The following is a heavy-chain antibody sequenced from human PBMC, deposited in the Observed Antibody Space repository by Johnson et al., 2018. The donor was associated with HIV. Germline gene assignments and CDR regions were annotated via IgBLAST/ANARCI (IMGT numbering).Heavy chain of an antibody. V-gene: IGHV3-64*04. D-gene: IGHD3-16*01. CDR1: GFTFSSYA. CDR2: ISSNGGST. Sequence: QEKLVESGGGVVQPGRSLRLSCAASGFTFSSYAMHWVRQAPGKGLEYVSAISSNGGSTYHADSVKGRFSLSRDNSKNTVYLQMNSLRAEDTAVYYCARDRQSGGGDADAFDIWGQGTLVSVSS. J-gene: IGHJ3*02. CDR3: ARDRQSGGGDADAFDI.